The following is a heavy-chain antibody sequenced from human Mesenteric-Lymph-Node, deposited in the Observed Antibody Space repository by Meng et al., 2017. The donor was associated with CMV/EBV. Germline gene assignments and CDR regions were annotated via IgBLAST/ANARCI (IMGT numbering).Heavy chain of an antibody. CDR3: ARDGAAVPGSVDF. Sequence: ASVKVSCKASGYTFPIYGISWVRQTPGQGLEWMGWISGYNGNTNYAQKVQGRVTMTTDTSTRTAYMELRSLRSDDTAVYYCARDGAAVPGSVDFWGQGTLDTVSS. V-gene: IGHV1-18*01. D-gene: IGHD6-19*01. CDR1: GYTFPIYG. CDR2: ISGYNGNT. J-gene: IGHJ4*02.